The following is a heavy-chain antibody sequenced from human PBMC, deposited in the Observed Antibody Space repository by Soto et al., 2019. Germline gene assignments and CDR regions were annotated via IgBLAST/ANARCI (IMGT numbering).Heavy chain of an antibody. D-gene: IGHD5-12*01. J-gene: IGHJ4*02. CDR2: ISDAGSNE. V-gene: IGHV3-30-3*01. CDR3: ARASGGWPDGNFDY. Sequence: QVQLVESGGGVVQPGRSLRLSCAASGFTFSNYAMHWVRQAPGKGLEWVAVISDAGSNEYYADSVKGRFTISIDNSKNTLYLQMNTLRGEDTAVYYCARASGGWPDGNFDYWGQGTLVTVSS. CDR1: GFTFSNYA.